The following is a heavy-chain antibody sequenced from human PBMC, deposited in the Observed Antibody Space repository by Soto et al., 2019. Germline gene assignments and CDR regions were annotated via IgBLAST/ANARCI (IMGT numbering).Heavy chain of an antibody. CDR2: ISSSGSTI. J-gene: IGHJ3*02. V-gene: IGHV3-48*03. D-gene: IGHD3-22*01. CDR3: ARDEEYYYDSSGYYAGAFDI. Sequence: EVQLVESGGGLVQPGGSLRLSCAASGFTFSSYEMNWVRQAPGKGLEWVSYISSSGSTIYYADSMKGRFTISRDNAKNSLYLQMNSLRAEDTAVYYCARDEEYYYDSSGYYAGAFDIWGQGTMVTVSS. CDR1: GFTFSSYE.